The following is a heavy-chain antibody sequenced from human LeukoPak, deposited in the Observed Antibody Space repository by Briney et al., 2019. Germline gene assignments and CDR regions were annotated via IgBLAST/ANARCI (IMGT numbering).Heavy chain of an antibody. CDR1: GGSISNNDYC. CDR3: ARHKRWSDWLDP. Sequence: SETLSLTCGVSGGSISNNDYCWAWVRQPPGEGLEWLGCILYSGITYYNPSIKSRITMSIDTSRNQFSLRLNSLAAADMAVYSCARHKRWSDWLDPWGQGILVTVSS. J-gene: IGHJ5*02. V-gene: IGHV4-39*01. D-gene: IGHD2-15*01. CDR2: ILYSGIT.